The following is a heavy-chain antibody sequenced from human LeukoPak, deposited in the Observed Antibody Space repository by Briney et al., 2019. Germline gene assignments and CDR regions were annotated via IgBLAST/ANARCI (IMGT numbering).Heavy chain of an antibody. CDR1: GGSFSGYY. CDR2: INHSGST. Sequence: PSETPSLTCAVYGGSFSGYYWSWIRQPPGKGLEWIGEINHSGSTNYNPSLKSRVTISGDTSKNQFSLKLSSVTAADTAVYYCARRSGRSFDIWGQGTMVTVSS. CDR3: ARRSGRSFDI. D-gene: IGHD1-26*01. J-gene: IGHJ3*02. V-gene: IGHV4-34*01.